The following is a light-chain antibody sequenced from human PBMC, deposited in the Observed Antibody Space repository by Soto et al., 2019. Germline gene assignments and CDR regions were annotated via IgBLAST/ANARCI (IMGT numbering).Light chain of an antibody. V-gene: IGKV3D-15*01. CDR3: QQYNNWPLT. CDR2: DIS. CDR1: QSVSSN. Sequence: EIVMTPSPAPLSVSPVERATLSCRASQSVSSNLAWYQQKPGQAPSLLIYDISARATGIPTRFSGSGSGTEFTLTISSLQSEDFAVYYCQQYNNWPLTFGGGTKVDI. J-gene: IGKJ4*01.